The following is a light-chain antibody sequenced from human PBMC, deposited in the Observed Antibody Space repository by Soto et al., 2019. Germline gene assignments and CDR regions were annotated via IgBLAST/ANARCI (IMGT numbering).Light chain of an antibody. CDR3: MQALQTPA. CDR1: QSLQHSNGYNY. V-gene: IGKV2-28*01. J-gene: IGKJ1*01. Sequence: DIVMTQSPLSLPVTPGEPASISCRSSQSLQHSNGYNYLDWYVQKPGKSTQILIYLASNRASGVPERFSGSGSGTDFTLKISRVEAEDVGVYYCMQALQTPAFGQGTKVEIK. CDR2: LAS.